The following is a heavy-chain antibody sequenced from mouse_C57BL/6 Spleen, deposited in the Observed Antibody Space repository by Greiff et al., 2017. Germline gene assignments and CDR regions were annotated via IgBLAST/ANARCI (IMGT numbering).Heavy chain of an antibody. CDR1: GYTFTSYW. V-gene: IGHV1-64*01. Sequence: QVQLQQPGAELVKPGASVKLSCKASGYTFTSYWMHWVKQRPGQGLEWIGMIHPNSGSTNYNEKFKSKATLTVDKSSSTAYMQLSSLTSEDSAVYYCARSITTVVDRFDYWGQGTTLTVSS. D-gene: IGHD1-1*01. CDR3: ARSITTVVDRFDY. CDR2: IHPNSGST. J-gene: IGHJ2*01.